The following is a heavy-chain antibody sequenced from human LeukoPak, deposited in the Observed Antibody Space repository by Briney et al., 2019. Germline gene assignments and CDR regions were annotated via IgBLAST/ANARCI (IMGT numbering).Heavy chain of an antibody. D-gene: IGHD1-7*01. CDR1: GFTFSDYY. V-gene: IGHV3-11*01. CDR2: ISSTGSTV. J-gene: IGHJ4*02. CDR3: SRGNYALIDY. Sequence: GGSLRLSCAASGFTFSDYYMSWVRQAPGKGLEWISYISSTGSTVYYADSVKGRFTISRDNAKNSLYLQMNSLRADDTAVYYCSRGNYALIDYWGQGTLVIVSS.